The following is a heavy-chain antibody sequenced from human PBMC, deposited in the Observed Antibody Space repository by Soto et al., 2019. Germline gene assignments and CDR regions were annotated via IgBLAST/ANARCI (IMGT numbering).Heavy chain of an antibody. J-gene: IGHJ6*03. CDR2: ISSSSTI. Sequence: GGSLRLSCAASGFTFSSYSMNWVRQAPGKGLEWVSYISSSSTIYYADSVKGRFTISRDNAKNSLYLQMNSLRAEDTAVYYCARGDSGYMDVWGKGTTVTVSS. CDR3: ARGDSGYMDV. V-gene: IGHV3-48*01. CDR1: GFTFSSYS. D-gene: IGHD2-21*02.